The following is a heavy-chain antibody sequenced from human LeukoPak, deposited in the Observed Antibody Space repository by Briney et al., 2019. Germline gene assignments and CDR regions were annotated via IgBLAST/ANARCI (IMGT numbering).Heavy chain of an antibody. Sequence: GGSLRLSCAASGFTFNSSSMNWVRQAPGKGLEWVSSLTASGAGTYYADSVKGRFTISRDNSKNTVFLQLSSLKVEDTALYYCAARGPQQQLAWGQGTLVTVSS. CDR3: AARGPQQQLA. V-gene: IGHV3-23*01. D-gene: IGHD6-13*01. CDR1: GFTFNSSS. CDR2: LTASGAGT. J-gene: IGHJ5*02.